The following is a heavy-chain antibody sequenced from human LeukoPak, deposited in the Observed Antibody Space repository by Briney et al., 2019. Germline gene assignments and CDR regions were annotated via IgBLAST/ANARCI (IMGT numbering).Heavy chain of an antibody. V-gene: IGHV3-23*01. J-gene: IGHJ6*02. CDR2: IGGSGGST. Sequence: GGSLRLSCAASGFTFRSYAMSWVSQAPGKGLEWVSAIGGSGGSTYYADSVKGRFTISRDNSKNTLYLQMNSLRAEDTAVYFCAKSVFHIMTDYYFALDVWGQGTTVTVSS. D-gene: IGHD3-9*01. CDR3: AKSVFHIMTDYYFALDV. CDR1: GFTFRSYA.